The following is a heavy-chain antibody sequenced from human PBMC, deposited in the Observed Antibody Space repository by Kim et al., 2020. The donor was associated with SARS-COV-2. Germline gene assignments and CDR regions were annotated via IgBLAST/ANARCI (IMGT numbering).Heavy chain of an antibody. D-gene: IGHD6-13*01. J-gene: IGHJ5*02. V-gene: IGHV3-11*06. CDR3: ATRVSWAEGFVRAAAAPGT. Sequence: GRFTISRDNAKNSLYLQMNSLTAEDTAVYYCATRVSWAEGFVRAAAAPGTWGQGTLVTVSS.